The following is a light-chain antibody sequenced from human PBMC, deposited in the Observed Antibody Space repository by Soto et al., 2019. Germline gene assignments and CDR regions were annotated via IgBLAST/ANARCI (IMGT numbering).Light chain of an antibody. Sequence: QSVLTQPASVSGSPGQSITISCTGTSSDVGGYNYVSWYQQHPGKAPKLMIYEVSNRPSGVSNRFSGSKSGNTASLTISGLKAEDEADYYCSSYTSSSTRVFGGGTQLTVL. V-gene: IGLV2-14*01. CDR2: EVS. CDR1: SSDVGGYNY. CDR3: SSYTSSSTRV. J-gene: IGLJ3*02.